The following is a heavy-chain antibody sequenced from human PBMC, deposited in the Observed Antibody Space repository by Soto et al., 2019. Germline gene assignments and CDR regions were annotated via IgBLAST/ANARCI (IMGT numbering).Heavy chain of an antibody. Sequence: GGSLRLSCAASGFTFSSYWMSWVRQAPGKGLEWVANIKQDGSEKYYVDSVKGRFTVSRDNAKNSLYLQMNSLRAEDTAVYYCARENTIFGVVRMDVWGQGTTVTVSS. V-gene: IGHV3-7*01. D-gene: IGHD3-3*01. CDR1: GFTFSSYW. CDR2: IKQDGSEK. J-gene: IGHJ6*02. CDR3: ARENTIFGVVRMDV.